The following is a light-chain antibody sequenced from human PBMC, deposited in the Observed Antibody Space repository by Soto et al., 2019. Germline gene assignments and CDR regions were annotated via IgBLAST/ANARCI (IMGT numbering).Light chain of an antibody. CDR1: QNVYINS. J-gene: IGKJ1*01. CDR3: QQFGSSPPRT. Sequence: EVVLTQSPGTLSLSPGERATLSCRASQNVYINSLAWYQQKPGQPPRLLIYGASTRAAAIPDRFSGSGSGADFALSIDGLEPEDFAVYYCQQFGSSPPRTFGQGTKVEIK. CDR2: GAS. V-gene: IGKV3-20*01.